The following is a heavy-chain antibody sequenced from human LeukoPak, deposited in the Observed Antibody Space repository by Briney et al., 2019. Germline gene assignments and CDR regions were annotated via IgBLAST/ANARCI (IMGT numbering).Heavy chain of an antibody. CDR2: ISGSGLTT. CDR3: AKDLDGYNQVDY. CDR1: GFTFSSYG. D-gene: IGHD5-24*01. Sequence: GGSLRLSCAASGFTFSSYGMSWVRQAPGKGLEWVSAISGSGLTTYYADSVKGRFTISRDNSKNTLYLQMNSLRAEDTAVYYCAKDLDGYNQVDYWGQGTLVTVSS. J-gene: IGHJ4*02. V-gene: IGHV3-23*01.